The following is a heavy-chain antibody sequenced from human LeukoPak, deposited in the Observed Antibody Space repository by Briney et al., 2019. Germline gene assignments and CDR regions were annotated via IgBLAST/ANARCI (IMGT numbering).Heavy chain of an antibody. Sequence: PGGSLRLSCAASGFTFSSYAMSWVPHAPGKALEGVSDISGSGSNTYYADSVKGRFTISRDNSKNTLYLQMNSLRVEDTAVYYCAKKYSTGLDPWGQGTLVTVSS. V-gene: IGHV3-23*01. CDR2: ISGSGSNT. CDR1: GFTFSSYA. D-gene: IGHD1-26*01. J-gene: IGHJ5*02. CDR3: AKKYSTGLDP.